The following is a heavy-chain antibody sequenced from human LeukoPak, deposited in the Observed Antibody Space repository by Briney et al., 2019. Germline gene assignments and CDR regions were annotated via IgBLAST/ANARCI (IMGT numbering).Heavy chain of an antibody. V-gene: IGHV3-48*04. Sequence: GGPLRLSCAASGFTFSNFNMNWVRQAPGKGLEWVSYISSSRSTIYYADSVKGRLTISRDNAKKSLYLEMNSLRAEDTAVYYCARVFGYYYMDVWGKGTTVTVSS. CDR1: GFTFSNFN. D-gene: IGHD3-3*01. J-gene: IGHJ6*03. CDR3: ARVFGYYYMDV. CDR2: ISSSRSTI.